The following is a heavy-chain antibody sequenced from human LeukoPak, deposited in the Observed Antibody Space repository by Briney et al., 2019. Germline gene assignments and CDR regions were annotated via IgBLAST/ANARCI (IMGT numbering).Heavy chain of an antibody. D-gene: IGHD5-18*01. CDR1: GYTFTLYT. CDR2: INAGNGNT. J-gene: IGHJ3*02. CDR3: ARALEYTYGPDAFDI. V-gene: IGHV1-3*01. Sequence: ASVKVSRKASGYTFTLYTMHWVRQAPGQRLEWMGWINAGNGNTKYSQKFQGRVTITRDTSTSTAYMELSSLRSGDTAVYYCARALEYTYGPDAFDIWGQGTMVTVSS.